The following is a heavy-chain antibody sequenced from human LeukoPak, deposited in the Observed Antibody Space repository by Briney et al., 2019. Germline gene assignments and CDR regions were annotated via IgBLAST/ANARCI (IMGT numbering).Heavy chain of an antibody. J-gene: IGHJ4*02. D-gene: IGHD2-21*02. CDR1: GYTFTGYY. CDR2: INPNSGGT. V-gene: IGHV1-2*04. CDR3: ASSMVVTAITGY. Sequence: ASVKVSCKASGYTFTGYYMHWVRQAPGQGLEWMGWINPNSGGTNYAQKFQGWVTMTGDTSISTAYMELSRLRSDDTAVYYCASSMVVTAITGYWGQGTLVTVSS.